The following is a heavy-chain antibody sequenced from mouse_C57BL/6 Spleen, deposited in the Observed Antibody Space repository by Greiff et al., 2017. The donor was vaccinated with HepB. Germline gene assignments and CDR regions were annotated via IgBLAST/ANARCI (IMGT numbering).Heavy chain of an antibody. Sequence: QVQLQQSGAELVKPGASVKISCKASGYAFSSYWMNWVKQRPGKGLEWIGQIYPGDGDTNYNRKFKGKATLTADKSSSTAYMQLSSLTSEDSAVYFCARGGNRDLCFDYWGQGTTLTVSS. CDR3: ARGGNRDLCFDY. CDR2: IYPGDGDT. V-gene: IGHV1-80*01. D-gene: IGHD4-1*01. CDR1: GYAFSSYW. J-gene: IGHJ2*01.